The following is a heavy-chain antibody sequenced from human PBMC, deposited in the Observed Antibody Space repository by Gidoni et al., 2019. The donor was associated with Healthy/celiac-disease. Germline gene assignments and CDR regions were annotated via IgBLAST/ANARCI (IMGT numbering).Heavy chain of an antibody. V-gene: IGHV4-39*01. CDR3: ARQSGGSWLY. D-gene: IGHD2-15*01. J-gene: IGHJ4*02. CDR1: GGSISSSSYY. CDR2: IYYSGST. Sequence: QLQLQESGPGLVKPSETLSLTCTVSGGSISSSSYYWGWIRQTPGKGLEWIGSIYYSGSTYYNPSLKSRVTISVDTSKNQFSLKLSSVTAADTAVYYCARQSGGSWLYWGQGTLVTVSS.